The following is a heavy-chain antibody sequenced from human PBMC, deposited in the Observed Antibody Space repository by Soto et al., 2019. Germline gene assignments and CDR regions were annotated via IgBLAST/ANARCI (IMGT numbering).Heavy chain of an antibody. Sequence: QVQLVQSGAEVKKPGSSVKVSCKASGGTFSSYAISWVRQAPGQGLEWMGGIIPIFGTANYAQKFQGRVTITADESTSTAYMELSSMRSEDTAVYYCARDNSSSSWYYYYGMDVWGQGTTVTVSS. V-gene: IGHV1-69*12. CDR2: IIPIFGTA. J-gene: IGHJ6*02. D-gene: IGHD6-6*01. CDR3: ARDNSSSSWYYYYGMDV. CDR1: GGTFSSYA.